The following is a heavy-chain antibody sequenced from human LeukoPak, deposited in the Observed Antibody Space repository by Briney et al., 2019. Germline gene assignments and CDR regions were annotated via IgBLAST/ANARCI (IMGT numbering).Heavy chain of an antibody. J-gene: IGHJ4*02. Sequence: SETLSLTCAVYGGSFSGYYWSWIRQPPGKGLEWIGEINHSGSTNYNPSLKSRVTISVDTSKNQFSLKLSSVTAADTAVYYCARGLMIGPFDYWGQGTLVTVSS. CDR1: GGSFSGYY. CDR2: INHSGST. D-gene: IGHD3-22*01. V-gene: IGHV4-34*01. CDR3: ARGLMIGPFDY.